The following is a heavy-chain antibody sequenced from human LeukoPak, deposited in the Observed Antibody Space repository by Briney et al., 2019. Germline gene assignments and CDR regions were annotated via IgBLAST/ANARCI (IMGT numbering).Heavy chain of an antibody. J-gene: IGHJ4*02. Sequence: SVKVSCKASGGTFSSYTISWVRQAPGQGLEWMGRIIPILGIANYAQKFQGRVMITADKSTSTAYMELSSLRSEDTAVYYCARDRGSYRVDYWGQGTLVTVSS. CDR1: GGTFSSYT. CDR2: IIPILGIA. CDR3: ARDRGSYRVDY. V-gene: IGHV1-69*04. D-gene: IGHD1-26*01.